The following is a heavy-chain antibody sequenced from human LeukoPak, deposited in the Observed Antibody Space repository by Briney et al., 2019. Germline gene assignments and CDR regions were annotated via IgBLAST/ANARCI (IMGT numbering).Heavy chain of an antibody. CDR1: GGSISSSSYY. CDR3: ARGVYFDY. V-gene: IGHV4-39*07. Sequence: NSSETLSLTCTVSGGSISSSSYYWGWIRQPPGKGLEWIGSIYYSGSTYYNPSLKNRVTISVDTSKNQFSLKLSSVTAADTAVYYCARGVYFDYWGQGTLVTVSS. J-gene: IGHJ4*02. CDR2: IYYSGST.